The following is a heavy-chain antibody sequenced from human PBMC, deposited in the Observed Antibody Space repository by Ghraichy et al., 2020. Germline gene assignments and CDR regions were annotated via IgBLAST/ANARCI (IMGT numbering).Heavy chain of an antibody. V-gene: IGHV1-18*04. CDR1: GYTFTSYG. CDR3: ARDQLAAAGTGVAFDI. J-gene: IGHJ3*02. D-gene: IGHD6-13*01. CDR2: ISAYNGNT. Sequence: ASVKVSCKASGYTFTSYGISWVRQAPGQGLEWMGWISAYNGNTNYAQKLQGRVTMTTDTSTSTAYMELRSLRSDDTAVYYCARDQLAAAGTGVAFDIWGQGTMVTVSS.